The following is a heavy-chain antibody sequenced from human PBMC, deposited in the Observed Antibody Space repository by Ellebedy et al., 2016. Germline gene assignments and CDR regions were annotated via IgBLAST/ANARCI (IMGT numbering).Heavy chain of an antibody. CDR3: AIFRGSYRNLDY. Sequence: GESLKISCAASGFTFSSYAMSWVRQAPGKGLEWVSSISGSGTSTYYADSVKGRFTISRDNSKNTLYLQMNSLRAEDTAVYYCAIFRGSYRNLDYWGQGTLVTVSS. CDR2: ISGSGTST. D-gene: IGHD1-26*01. V-gene: IGHV3-23*01. CDR1: GFTFSSYA. J-gene: IGHJ4*02.